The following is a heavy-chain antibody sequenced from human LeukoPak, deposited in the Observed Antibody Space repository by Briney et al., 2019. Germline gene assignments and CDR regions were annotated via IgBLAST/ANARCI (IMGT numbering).Heavy chain of an antibody. Sequence: SETLSLTCAVYGGSFSGYYWSWIRQPPGKGLEWIGEINHSGSTNYNPSLKSRVTISVDTSKNQFSLKLSSVTAADTAVYYCARGHDAFDIWGQGTMVTVSS. J-gene: IGHJ3*02. CDR3: ARGHDAFDI. V-gene: IGHV4-34*01. CDR1: GGSFSGYY. CDR2: INHSGST.